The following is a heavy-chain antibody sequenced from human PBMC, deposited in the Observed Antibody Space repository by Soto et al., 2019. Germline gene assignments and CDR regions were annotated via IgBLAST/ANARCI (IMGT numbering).Heavy chain of an antibody. V-gene: IGHV3-30*18. Sequence: GGSLRLSCAASGFTFSSYGMHWVRQAPGKGLEWVAVISYDGSNKYYADSVKGRFTISRDNSKNTLYLQMNSLRAEDTAVYYCAKEGIAARWAAGWFSTPRGMDVWGQGTTVTVSS. J-gene: IGHJ6*02. CDR2: ISYDGSNK. D-gene: IGHD6-6*01. CDR1: GFTFSSYG. CDR3: AKEGIAARWAAGWFSTPRGMDV.